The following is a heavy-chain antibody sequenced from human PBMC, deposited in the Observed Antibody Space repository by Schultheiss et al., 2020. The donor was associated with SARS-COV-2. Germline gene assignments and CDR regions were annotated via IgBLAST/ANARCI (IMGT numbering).Heavy chain of an antibody. CDR3: ARHSILWFGELLGNWFDP. CDR1: GGSFSGYY. Sequence: SETLSLTCAVYGGSFSGYYWSWIRQPPGKGLEWIGSIYTSGSTNYNPSLKSRVTISVDTSKNQFSLKLSSVTAADTAVYYCARHSILWFGELLGNWFDPWGQGTLVTVSS. D-gene: IGHD3-10*01. CDR2: IYTSGST. J-gene: IGHJ5*02. V-gene: IGHV4-59*10.